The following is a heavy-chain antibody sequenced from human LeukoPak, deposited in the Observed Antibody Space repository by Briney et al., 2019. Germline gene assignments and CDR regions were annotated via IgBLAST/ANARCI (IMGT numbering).Heavy chain of an antibody. V-gene: IGHV4-34*01. CDR3: ARGPRTRDYVWGSYRPNKWFDP. Sequence: SETLSLTCAVYGGSFSGYYWSWIRQPPGKGLEWIGEINHSGSSNYNPSLKSRVTISVDTSKNQFSLKLSSVTAADTAVYYCARGPRTRDYVWGSYRPNKWFDPWGQGTLVTVSS. CDR2: INHSGSS. CDR1: GGSFSGYY. J-gene: IGHJ5*02. D-gene: IGHD3-16*02.